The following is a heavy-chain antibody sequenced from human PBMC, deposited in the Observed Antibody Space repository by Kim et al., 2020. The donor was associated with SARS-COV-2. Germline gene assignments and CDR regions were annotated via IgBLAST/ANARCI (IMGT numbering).Heavy chain of an antibody. CDR3: ARGRFIFSPYYYYGMDI. V-gene: IGHV4-34*01. J-gene: IGHJ6*02. D-gene: IGHD3-3*01. Sequence: LKSRVTISVDTSKNQFSLKLSSVTAADTAVYYCARGRFIFSPYYYYGMDIGGQGTTVTVSS.